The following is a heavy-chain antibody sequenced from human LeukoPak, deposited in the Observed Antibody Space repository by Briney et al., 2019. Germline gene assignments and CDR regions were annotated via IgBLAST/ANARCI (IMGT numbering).Heavy chain of an antibody. Sequence: GESLKISCKGSGYSFTSYWIGGVRQMPGKGLEWMGIVYPGGSQTKYSRSFQGQVTMSADKSLSTAYMQWRSLKASDTAMYYCARSTIVRGILGSGGAFDVWGQGSMVTVAS. CDR2: VYPGGSQT. CDR1: GYSFTSYW. D-gene: IGHD3-10*01. CDR3: ARSTIVRGILGSGGAFDV. V-gene: IGHV5-51*01. J-gene: IGHJ3*01.